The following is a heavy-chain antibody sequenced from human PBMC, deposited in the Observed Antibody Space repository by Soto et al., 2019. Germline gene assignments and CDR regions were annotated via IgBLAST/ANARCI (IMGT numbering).Heavy chain of an antibody. D-gene: IGHD3-10*01. CDR3: ARYLPWYYGSGSYFDY. CDR1: GGSFSGYY. J-gene: IGHJ4*02. Sequence: SETLSLTCAVYGGSFSGYYWSWIRQPPGKGLEWIGGINHSGSTNYNPSLKGRVTISVDTSKNQFSLKLSSVTAADTAVYYCARYLPWYYGSGSYFDYWGQGTLVTVSS. CDR2: INHSGST. V-gene: IGHV4-34*01.